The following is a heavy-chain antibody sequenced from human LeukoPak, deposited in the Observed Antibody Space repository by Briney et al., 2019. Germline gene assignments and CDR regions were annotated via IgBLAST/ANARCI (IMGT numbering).Heavy chain of an antibody. CDR2: ISATGGST. D-gene: IGHD2-2*01. CDR1: GFTFSSYA. V-gene: IGHV3-23*01. Sequence: GGSRRLSCAVSGFTFSSYAMSWVRQAPGKGLEWVSAISATGGSTYYADSVKGRFTVSRDNSRDRLYLQMNSLRAEDTAVYYCAKGDSNAITYNWFDPWGQGTLVTVSS. J-gene: IGHJ5*02. CDR3: AKGDSNAITYNWFDP.